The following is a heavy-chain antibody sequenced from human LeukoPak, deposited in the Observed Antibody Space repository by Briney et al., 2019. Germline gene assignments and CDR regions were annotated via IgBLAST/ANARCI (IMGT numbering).Heavy chain of an antibody. J-gene: IGHJ4*02. CDR1: GGSFIGYY. CDR2: SNYSGGT. Sequence: SETLSLTCAVHGGSFIGYYWTWIRQPPGKGLEWIGESNYSGGTKYNPSLESRVTISVDMSKNQFSLNLKSVTAADTAMYYCARGFMRELLDYWGQGTLVTVSS. D-gene: IGHD1-26*01. CDR3: ARGFMRELLDY. V-gene: IGHV4-34*01.